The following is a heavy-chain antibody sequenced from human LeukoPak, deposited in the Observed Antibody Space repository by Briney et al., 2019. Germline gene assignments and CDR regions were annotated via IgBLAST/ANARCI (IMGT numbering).Heavy chain of an antibody. V-gene: IGHV1-2*06. Sequence: ASVKVSCKASGYTFTGYYMHWVRQAPGQGLEWMGRINPDSGGTNYAQKFQGRVTMTRDTSISTAYMELSRLRSDDTAVYYCAREPATMVRGVLLGRFDPWGQGTLVTVSS. D-gene: IGHD3-10*01. CDR3: AREPATMVRGVLLGRFDP. CDR1: GYTFTGYY. CDR2: INPDSGGT. J-gene: IGHJ5*02.